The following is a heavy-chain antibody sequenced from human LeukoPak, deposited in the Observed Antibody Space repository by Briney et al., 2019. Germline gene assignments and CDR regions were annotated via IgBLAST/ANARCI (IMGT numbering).Heavy chain of an antibody. V-gene: IGHV3-13*01. CDR3: VRSLGSSSWSVGGVFDI. Sequence: PGGSLRLSCAASGFTFSRYDMHWVRQATGKGLEWVAGIGTAGDAYSPGSVKGRFTISRENAKNSLYLQMNNLRVGDTALYYCVRSLGSSSWSVGGVFDIWGQGTLVTVSS. CDR2: IGTAGDA. CDR1: GFTFSRYD. J-gene: IGHJ3*02. D-gene: IGHD6-13*01.